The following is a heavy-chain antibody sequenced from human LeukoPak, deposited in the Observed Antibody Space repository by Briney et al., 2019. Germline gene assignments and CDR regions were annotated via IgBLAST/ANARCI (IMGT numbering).Heavy chain of an antibody. CDR2: IDGDGSST. CDR3: ARTIVGAAFDY. J-gene: IGHJ4*02. D-gene: IGHD1-26*01. CDR1: GFTFSNYW. Sequence: PGGSLRLSCAASGFTFSNYWMHWVRQAPGKGLVWVSRIDGDGSSTSYADSVKGRFTISRDNAKNTLYLQMTSLRAEDTAVYYCARTIVGAAFDYWGQGTLVTVS. V-gene: IGHV3-74*01.